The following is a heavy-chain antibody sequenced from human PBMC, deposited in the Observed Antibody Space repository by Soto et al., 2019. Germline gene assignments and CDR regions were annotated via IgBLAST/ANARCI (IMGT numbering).Heavy chain of an antibody. CDR3: ARPHLEMAATEFDY. V-gene: IGHV5-10-1*01. Sequence: GESLKISWKGSGYSFTSYWISWVRQMPGKGLEWMGRIEPSDSYTNYSPSFQGHVTISADKSISTAYLQWSSLTASDTAMYYCARPHLEMAATEFDYWGQGTLVTVSS. J-gene: IGHJ4*02. CDR2: IEPSDSYT. CDR1: GYSFTSYW. D-gene: IGHD6-19*01.